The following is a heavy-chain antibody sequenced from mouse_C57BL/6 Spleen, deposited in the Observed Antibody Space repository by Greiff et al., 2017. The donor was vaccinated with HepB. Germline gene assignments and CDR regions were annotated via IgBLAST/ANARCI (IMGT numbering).Heavy chain of an antibody. Sequence: VQLQQSGPELVKPGASVKISCKASGYTFTDYYMNWVKQSHGKSLEWIGDINPINGGTSYNQKFKGKATLTVDKSSSTAYMELRSLTSEDSAVYYCARYGYYGSSNYFDYWGQGTTLTVSS. CDR1: GYTFTDYY. CDR2: INPINGGT. D-gene: IGHD1-1*01. CDR3: ARYGYYGSSNYFDY. J-gene: IGHJ2*01. V-gene: IGHV1-26*01.